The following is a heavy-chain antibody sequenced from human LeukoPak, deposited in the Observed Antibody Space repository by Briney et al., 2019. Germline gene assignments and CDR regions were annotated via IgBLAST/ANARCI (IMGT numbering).Heavy chain of an antibody. Sequence: GGSLRLSCAASGFTFSSYAMSWVRQAPGKGLEWVANIKHDGSEKYYVDSVKGRFTISRDKAKNSLYLQMNSLKAEDTAVYYCARDTTEGDSYGYRAYYYYGMDVWGQDTTATVSS. V-gene: IGHV3-7*01. CDR3: ARDTTEGDSYGYRAYYYYGMDV. D-gene: IGHD5-18*01. CDR1: GFTFSSYA. J-gene: IGHJ6*02. CDR2: IKHDGSEK.